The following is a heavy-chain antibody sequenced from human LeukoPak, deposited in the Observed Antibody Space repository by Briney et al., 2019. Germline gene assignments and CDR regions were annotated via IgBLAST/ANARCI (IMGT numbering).Heavy chain of an antibody. V-gene: IGHV4-38-2*01. CDR3: ARHDCSSTSCYLVTGTTFNY. CDR1: GYSISSGYY. J-gene: IGHJ4*02. D-gene: IGHD2-2*01. CDR2: IYHSGST. Sequence: SETLSLTCAVSGYSISSGYYWGWIRQPPGKGLEWIGSIYHSGSTYHNPSLKSRVTISVDTSKNQFSLKLSSVTAADTAVYYCARHDCSSTSCYLVTGTTFNYWGQGTLVTVSS.